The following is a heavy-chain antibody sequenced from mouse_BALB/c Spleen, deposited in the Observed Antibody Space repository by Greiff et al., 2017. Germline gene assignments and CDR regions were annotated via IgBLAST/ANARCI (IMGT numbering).Heavy chain of an antibody. CDR3: ARDTNWDYAMDY. D-gene: IGHD4-1*02. V-gene: IGHV2-9*02. CDR2: IWAGGST. CDR1: GFSLTSYG. Sequence: VQVVESGPGLVAPSQSLSITCTVSGFSLTSYGVHWVRQPPGKGLEWLGVIWAGGSTNYNSALMSRLSISKDNSKSQVFLKMNSLQTDDTAMYYCARDTNWDYAMDYWGQGTSVTVSS. J-gene: IGHJ4*01.